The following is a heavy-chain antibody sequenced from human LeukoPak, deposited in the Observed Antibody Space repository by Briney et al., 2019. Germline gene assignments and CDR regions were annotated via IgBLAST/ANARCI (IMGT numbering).Heavy chain of an antibody. CDR1: GFTFSSYS. CDR3: ARAMEYCSGGSCSTEAFDI. D-gene: IGHD2-15*01. J-gene: IGHJ3*02. CDR2: ISSSSSYI. Sequence: PGGSLRLSCAASGFTFSSYSMNWVRQAPGKGLEWVSSISSSSSYIYYAGSVKGRFTISRDNAKNTLYLQMNSLRAEDTAVYYCARAMEYCSGGSCSTEAFDIWGQGTMVTVSS. V-gene: IGHV3-21*01.